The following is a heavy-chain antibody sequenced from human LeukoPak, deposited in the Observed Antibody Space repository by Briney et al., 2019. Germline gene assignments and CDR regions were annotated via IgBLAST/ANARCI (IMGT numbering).Heavy chain of an antibody. D-gene: IGHD5-18*01. V-gene: IGHV3-30*02. Sequence: GGSLRLSCGASGFTFSSFGMHWVRQAPGKGLEWVAFIRFDGSNKYYADSVKGRFTISRDNSKNTLYLQMNSLRAEDTAVYYCAKDRDTAMVKMGYWGQGTLVTVSS. J-gene: IGHJ4*02. CDR3: AKDRDTAMVKMGY. CDR1: GFTFSSFG. CDR2: IRFDGSNK.